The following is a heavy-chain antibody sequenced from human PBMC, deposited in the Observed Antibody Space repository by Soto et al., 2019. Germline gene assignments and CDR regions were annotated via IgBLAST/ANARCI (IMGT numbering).Heavy chain of an antibody. CDR3: ATGTAAPAH. V-gene: IGHV3-23*01. J-gene: IGHJ1*01. CDR2: ISTSGGTT. D-gene: IGHD6-13*01. CDR1: GFTFSNFD. Sequence: EVQLLESGGGLVQPGGSLRLSCAASGFTFSNFDMSWVRQAPGTGLEWVSGISTSGGTTYYADSVKGRFTSSRDNSKNTLYLQMTSRSDEDTAVYYCATGTAAPAHWGQGTRVTVSS.